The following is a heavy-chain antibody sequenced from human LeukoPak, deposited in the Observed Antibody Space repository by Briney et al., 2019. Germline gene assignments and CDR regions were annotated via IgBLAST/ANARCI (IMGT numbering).Heavy chain of an antibody. CDR2: IIPIFGTA. D-gene: IGHD1-14*01. J-gene: IGHJ5*02. Sequence: SVKVSCKASGGTFSSYAISWVRQAPGQGLEWMGGIIPIFGTANYAQKFQGRVTITADESTSTAYMELSSLRSEDTAVYYCAGGGWAPENWFDPWGQGTLVTVSS. V-gene: IGHV1-69*13. CDR1: GGTFSSYA. CDR3: AGGGWAPENWFDP.